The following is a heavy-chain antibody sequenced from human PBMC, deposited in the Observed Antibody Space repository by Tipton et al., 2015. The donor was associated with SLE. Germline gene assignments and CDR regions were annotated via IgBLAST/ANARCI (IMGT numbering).Heavy chain of an antibody. CDR1: GFTVSSNY. CDR3: ARGNRGVAARNMDV. D-gene: IGHD2-8*01. J-gene: IGHJ6*04. CDR2: INHSGST. Sequence: LRLSCAASGFTVSSNYMSWVRQAPGKGLEWIGEINHSGSTNYNPSLKSRVTISVDTSKNQFSLKLSSVTAADTAVYYCARGNRGVAARNMDVWGKGTTVTVSS. V-gene: IGHV4-34*01.